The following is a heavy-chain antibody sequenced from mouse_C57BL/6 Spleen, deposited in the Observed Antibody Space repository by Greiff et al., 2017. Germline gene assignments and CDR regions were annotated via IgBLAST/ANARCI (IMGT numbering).Heavy chain of an antibody. CDR1: GYSFTDYN. V-gene: IGHV1-39*01. Sequence: EVQLQESGPELVKPGASVKISCKASGYSFTDYNMNWVKQSNGKSLEWIGVINPNYGTTSYNQKFKGKATLTVDQSSSTAYMQLNSLTSEDSAVYYCAREDSSGYVGYFDYWGQGTTLTVSS. CDR3: AREDSSGYVGYFDY. J-gene: IGHJ2*01. D-gene: IGHD3-2*02. CDR2: INPNYGTT.